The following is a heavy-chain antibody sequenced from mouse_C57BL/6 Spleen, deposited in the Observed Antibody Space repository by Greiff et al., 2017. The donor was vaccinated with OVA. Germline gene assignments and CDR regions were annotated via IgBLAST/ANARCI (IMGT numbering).Heavy chain of an antibody. V-gene: IGHV1-82*01. D-gene: IGHD2-1*01. J-gene: IGHJ1*03. CDR3: AKIYYGLEGYFDV. CDR2: IYPGDGDT. Sequence: VQLVESGPELVKPGASVKISCKASGYAFSSSWMNWVKQRPGKGLEWIGRIYPGDGDTNYNGKFKGKATLTADKSSSTAYMQLSSLTSEDSAVYFCAKIYYGLEGYFDVWGTGTTVTVSS. CDR1: GYAFSSSW.